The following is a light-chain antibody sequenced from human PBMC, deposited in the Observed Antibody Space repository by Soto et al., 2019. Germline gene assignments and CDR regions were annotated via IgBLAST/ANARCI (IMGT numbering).Light chain of an antibody. CDR3: CSHAGYYTL. CDR2: DVS. CDR1: SSDVGAYNY. V-gene: IGLV2-11*01. J-gene: IGLJ2*01. Sequence: QSALTQPRSVSGSPGQSVTISCTGTSSDVGAYNYVSWYQQHPGKAPKFMIYDVSKRPSGVPDRFSGSKSGNTASLTISGLQAEDEADYYCCSHAGYYTLFGGGTKVTVL.